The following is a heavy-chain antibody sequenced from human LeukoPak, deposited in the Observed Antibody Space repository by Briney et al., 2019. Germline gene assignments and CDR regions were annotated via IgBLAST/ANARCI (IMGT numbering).Heavy chain of an antibody. J-gene: IGHJ6*03. CDR3: AKGSYCSGGDCYGYYMDV. Sequence: PSETLSLTCTVSGGSLSYYYWSWIRQPPGKGLEWIGYFSSSGGTNYNPSLKSRLTISVDTSKNQVSLNLRSVTAADAAVYYCAKGSYCSGGDCYGYYMDVWGKGTTVAVPS. CDR1: GGSLSYYY. V-gene: IGHV4-59*01. D-gene: IGHD2-15*01. CDR2: FSSSGGT.